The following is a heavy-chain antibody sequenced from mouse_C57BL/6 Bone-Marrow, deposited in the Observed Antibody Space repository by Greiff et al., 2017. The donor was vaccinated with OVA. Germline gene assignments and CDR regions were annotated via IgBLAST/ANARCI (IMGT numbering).Heavy chain of an antibody. CDR1: GYTFTNYW. V-gene: IGHV1-63*01. CDR3: ARDYYGSSSFAY. Sequence: QVQLQQSGAELVRPGTSVKMSCKASGYTFTNYWIGWAKQRPGHGLEWIGDIYPGGGYTNYNEKFKSKATLTVDKSSSTAYMQLSSLTSEDSAVYYCARDYYGSSSFAYWGQGTLVTVSA. D-gene: IGHD1-1*01. J-gene: IGHJ3*01. CDR2: IYPGGGYT.